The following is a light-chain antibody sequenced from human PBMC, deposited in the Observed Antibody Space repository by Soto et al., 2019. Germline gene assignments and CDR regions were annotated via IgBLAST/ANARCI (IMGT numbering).Light chain of an antibody. J-gene: IGLJ1*01. CDR1: SSDVGGYNF. CDR2: DFT. Sequence: QSALTQPRSVSGSPGQSVTISCTGTSSDVGGYNFVSWYQQHPGKAPKFMIYDFTKRPSGVPDRFSGSKSGNTASLTISGLQAEDEADYYCCSYVGSYTSYVFGTGTKVTVL. CDR3: CSYVGSYTSYV. V-gene: IGLV2-11*01.